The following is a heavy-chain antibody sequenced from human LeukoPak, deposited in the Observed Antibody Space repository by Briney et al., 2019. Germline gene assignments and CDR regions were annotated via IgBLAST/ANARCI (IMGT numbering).Heavy chain of an antibody. D-gene: IGHD3-22*01. V-gene: IGHV4-59*01. CDR3: ARDKDYFDSGGAFDI. CDR2: IYYSGST. CDR1: GGSISSYY. J-gene: IGHJ3*02. Sequence: PSETLSLTCTVSGGSISSYYWSWIRQPPGKGLEWIGYIYYSGSTNYNPSLKSRVTMSVDTSENQFSLKLSSVTAADTAVYYCARDKDYFDSGGAFDIWGQGIMVTVSS.